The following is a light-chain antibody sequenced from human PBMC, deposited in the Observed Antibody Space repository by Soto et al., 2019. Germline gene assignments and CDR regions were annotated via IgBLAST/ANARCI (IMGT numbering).Light chain of an antibody. Sequence: DIQMTQSKSSLSGSVGDGVTITCRASQNIIRHLNWYQHKPGRAPRLLIYAASTLQSGVPSRFTGSGSGTEFTLTISGLQPEDFATYYCQHSYSMPIAFGQGTRLEI. CDR3: QHSYSMPIA. V-gene: IGKV1-39*01. CDR1: QNIIRH. CDR2: AAS. J-gene: IGKJ5*01.